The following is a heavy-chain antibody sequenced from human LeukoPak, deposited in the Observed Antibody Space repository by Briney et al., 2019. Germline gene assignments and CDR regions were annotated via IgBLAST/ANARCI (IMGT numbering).Heavy chain of an antibody. CDR2: ISYDGSNK. D-gene: IGHD2-15*01. CDR3: ARGGYCSGGSCYSARDTAMVPLDY. V-gene: IGHV3-30*04. J-gene: IGHJ4*02. Sequence: PGGSLRLSCAASGFTFSSYAMHWVRQAPGKGLEWVAVISYDGSNKYYADSVKGRFSISRDTSKNTRYLQMNSLRAEDTAVYYCARGGYCSGGSCYSARDTAMVPLDYWGQGTLVTVSS. CDR1: GFTFSSYA.